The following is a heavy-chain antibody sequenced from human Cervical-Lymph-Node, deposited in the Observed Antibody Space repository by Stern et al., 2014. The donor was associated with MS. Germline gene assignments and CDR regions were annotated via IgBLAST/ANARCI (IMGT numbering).Heavy chain of an antibody. D-gene: IGHD1-1*01. J-gene: IGHJ6*02. V-gene: IGHV1-2*06. CDR1: GYIFTDYF. CDR2: FTPENGGT. CDR3: ATSVARTTTTQLAVILHGMGV. Sequence: VQLEQSGAEVKKPGASVKVSCKVSGYIFTDYFLHWVRQAPGQGLEWMGRFTPENGGTNSPQKFQGRVTMTRDTSISTAYLEVESLRSDDTAVYYCATSVARTTTTQLAVILHGMGVWGQGTTVTVSS.